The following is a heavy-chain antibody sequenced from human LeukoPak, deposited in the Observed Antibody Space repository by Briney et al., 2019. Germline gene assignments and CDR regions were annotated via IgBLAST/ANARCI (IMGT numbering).Heavy chain of an antibody. CDR2: INPSGGST. Sequence: GASVKVSCKASGYTFTSYYMHWVRQAPGQGLEWMGIINPSGGSTSYAQKFQGRVTMTRDTSTSTVYMELSSLRSEDTAVYYCARDFHYYGSGSYEGWFDPWGQGTLVTVSS. CDR1: GYTFTSYY. V-gene: IGHV1-46*01. J-gene: IGHJ5*02. CDR3: ARDFHYYGSGSYEGWFDP. D-gene: IGHD3-10*01.